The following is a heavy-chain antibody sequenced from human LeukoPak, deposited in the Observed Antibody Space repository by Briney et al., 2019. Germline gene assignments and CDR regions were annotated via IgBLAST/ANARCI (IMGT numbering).Heavy chain of an antibody. CDR2: ISGSGTHK. J-gene: IGHJ4*02. CDR1: GFTFSDYS. Sequence: GGSLRLSCAGSGFTFSDYSLGWVRQAPGKGLEWVSSISGSGTHKFYGDSVKGRFNISRDNAKNSLFLQMTSLRAEDTAVYYCQSQIVVVPAASFDYWGQGTLVTVSS. V-gene: IGHV3-21*01. D-gene: IGHD2-2*01. CDR3: QSQIVVVPAASFDY.